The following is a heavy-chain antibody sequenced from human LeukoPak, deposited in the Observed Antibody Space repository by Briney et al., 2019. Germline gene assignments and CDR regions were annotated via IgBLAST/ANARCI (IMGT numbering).Heavy chain of an antibody. CDR1: GGSVSSGSYY. CDR3: ARTPIVVVARRGWYFDL. D-gene: IGHD2-15*01. V-gene: IGHV4-61*01. J-gene: IGHJ2*01. Sequence: SETLSLTCTVSGGSVSSGSYYWSWIRQPPGKGLEWIGYIYYSGSTNYNPSLKSRVTMSVDTSKKQFSLKLSSVTAADTAVYYCARTPIVVVARRGWYFDLWGRGTLVTVSS. CDR2: IYYSGST.